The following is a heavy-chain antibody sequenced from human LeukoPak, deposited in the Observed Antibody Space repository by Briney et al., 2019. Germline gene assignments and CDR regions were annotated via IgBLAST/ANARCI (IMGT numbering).Heavy chain of an antibody. Sequence: PGGSLRLSCAASGFTFDDYAMHWVRQAPGKGLEWVSGISWNSGSIGYADSVKGRFTISRDNAKNSLYLQMNSLRAEDTAVYYCARDLRRPGYVFWFDPWGQGTLVTVSS. D-gene: IGHD3-9*01. V-gene: IGHV3-9*01. J-gene: IGHJ5*02. CDR1: GFTFDDYA. CDR3: ARDLRRPGYVFWFDP. CDR2: ISWNSGSI.